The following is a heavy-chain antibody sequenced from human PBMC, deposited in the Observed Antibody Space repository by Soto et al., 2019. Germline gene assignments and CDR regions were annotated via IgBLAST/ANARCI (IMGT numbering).Heavy chain of an antibody. CDR3: ARIDCTGNNCKPYYHYGMDV. J-gene: IGHJ6*02. V-gene: IGHV3-33*01. CDR2: IWYDGSIK. Sequence: QEQLVESGGGVVQPGRSLRLSCAASGFTFDTYGMHWVRQIPGNGLQWVAIIWYDGSIKYYADSVKGRFTISRDNSKNTIYLEMNSLRDEDTAVYYCARIDCTGNNCKPYYHYGMDVWGQGTTVTVSS. CDR1: GFTFDTYG. D-gene: IGHD2-8*02.